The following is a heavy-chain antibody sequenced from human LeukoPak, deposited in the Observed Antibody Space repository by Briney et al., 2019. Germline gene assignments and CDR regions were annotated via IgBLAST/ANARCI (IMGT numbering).Heavy chain of an antibody. CDR2: IYPSGST. D-gene: IGHD3-3*01. CDR1: GGSFGDYY. J-gene: IGHJ3*02. V-gene: IGHV4-59*08. Sequence: SETLSLTCSVSGGSFGDYYWNWIRQSPGKGLEWIGYIYPSGSTDYNPSLKSRVTMSTDTSKNRISLKLTSVTSSDTAVYFCARQATLLAGRLEAGGFDIWGRGTMVTVSS. CDR3: ARQATLLAGRLEAGGFDI.